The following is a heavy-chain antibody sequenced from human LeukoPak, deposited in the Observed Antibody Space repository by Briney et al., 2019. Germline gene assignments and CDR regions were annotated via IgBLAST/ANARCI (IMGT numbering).Heavy chain of an antibody. J-gene: IGHJ4*02. V-gene: IGHV3-33*01. CDR2: IWYDGSNK. D-gene: IGHD3-10*01. Sequence: PGGSLRLSCAASGFTFSSYGMHWVRQAPGKGLEWVAVIWYDGSNKYYADSVKGRFTISRDNSKNTLYLQMNSLRAEDTAVYYCARDPNYGSGSFDYWGQGTLATVSS. CDR1: GFTFSSYG. CDR3: ARDPNYGSGSFDY.